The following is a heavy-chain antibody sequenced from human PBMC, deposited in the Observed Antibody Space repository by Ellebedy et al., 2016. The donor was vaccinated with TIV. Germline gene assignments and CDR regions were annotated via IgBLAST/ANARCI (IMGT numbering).Heavy chain of an antibody. CDR2: ISGSGGST. D-gene: IGHD3-22*01. CDR3: AKDLRRGRYYYDSSGYETPRHAFDI. CDR1: GFTFSSYG. J-gene: IGHJ3*02. V-gene: IGHV3-23*01. Sequence: PGGSLRLSCAASGFTFSSYGMHRVRQAPGKGLEWVSAISGSGGSTYYADSVKGRFTISRDNSKNTLYLQMNSLRAEDTAVYYCAKDLRRGRYYYDSSGYETPRHAFDIWGQGTMVTVSS.